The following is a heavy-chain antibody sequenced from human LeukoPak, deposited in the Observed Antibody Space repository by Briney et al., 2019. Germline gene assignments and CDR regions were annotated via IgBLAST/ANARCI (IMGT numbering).Heavy chain of an antibody. J-gene: IGHJ4*02. CDR2: IYYSGST. D-gene: IGHD5-18*01. V-gene: IGHV4-39*07. Sequence: SETLSLTCTVSGGSISSSSYYWGWIRQPPGKGLEWIGSIYYSGSTYYTPSLKSRVTISVDTSKNQFSLKLSSVTAADTAVYYCARRRAYSYAFDYWGQGTLVTVSS. CDR3: ARRRAYSYAFDY. CDR1: GGSISSSSYY.